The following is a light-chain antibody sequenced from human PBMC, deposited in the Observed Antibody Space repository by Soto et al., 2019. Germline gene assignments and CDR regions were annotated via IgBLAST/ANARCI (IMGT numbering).Light chain of an antibody. Sequence: TQSPSTLSASVGDRVTITCRASQSISRGLAWYQQKPGQAPRLLIYGASTRATGIPARFSGSGSGTDFTLTISSLEPEDFAVYYCQQRSDFITFGQGTRREIK. CDR1: QSISRG. J-gene: IGKJ5*01. V-gene: IGKV3-11*01. CDR3: QQRSDFIT. CDR2: GAS.